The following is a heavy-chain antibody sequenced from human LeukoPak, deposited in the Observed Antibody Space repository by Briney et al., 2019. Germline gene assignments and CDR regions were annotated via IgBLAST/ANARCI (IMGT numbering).Heavy chain of an antibody. J-gene: IGHJ6*03. CDR1: GYTFTSYG. CDR2: ISAYNGNT. CDR3: ARDKVAPGYYYYMDV. Sequence: GASVKVSCKASGYTFTSYGISWVRQAPGQGLEWMGWISAYNGNTNYAQKPQGRVTMTTDTSTSTAYMELRSLRSDDTAVYYCARDKVAPGYYYYMDVWGKGTTVTVSS. V-gene: IGHV1-18*01. D-gene: IGHD2-15*01.